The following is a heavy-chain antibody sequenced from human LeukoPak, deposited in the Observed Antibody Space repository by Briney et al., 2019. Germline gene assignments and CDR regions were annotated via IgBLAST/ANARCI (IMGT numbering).Heavy chain of an antibody. CDR2: ISYDGSNK. Sequence: PGGSLRLSCAASGFTFSSYGMHWVRQAPGKGLEWVAVISYDGSNKYYADSVKGRFTISRDNSKNTLYLQMNSLRAEDTAVYYCVAGAFDIWGQGTMVTVSS. J-gene: IGHJ3*02. V-gene: IGHV3-30*03. CDR3: VAGAFDI. CDR1: GFTFSSYG. D-gene: IGHD3-10*01.